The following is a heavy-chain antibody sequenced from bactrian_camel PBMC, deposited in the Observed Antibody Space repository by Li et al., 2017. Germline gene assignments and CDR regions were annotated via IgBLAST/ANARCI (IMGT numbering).Heavy chain of an antibody. CDR3: AADIAPKDGGVWYGDYTN. Sequence: HVQLVESGGGSVQAGGSLTLSCAISGDTGNNHCLAWFRQAPGKEREGVAAIWTGGGTTYYADSVKGRFTISQDNSKNTLYLQMNSLKPEDTGMYYCAADIAPKDGGVWYGDYTNWGQGTQVTVS. CDR2: IWTGGGTT. CDR1: GDTGNNHC. J-gene: IGHJ4*01. V-gene: IGHV3S1*01. D-gene: IGHD3*01.